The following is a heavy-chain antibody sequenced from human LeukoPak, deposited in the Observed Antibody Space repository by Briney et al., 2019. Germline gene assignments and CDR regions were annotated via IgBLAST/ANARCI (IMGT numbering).Heavy chain of an antibody. D-gene: IGHD4-17*01. J-gene: IGHJ4*02. CDR2: IYYSGST. CDR3: ARGFDYEGFDY. Sequence: SETLSLTCTVSGGSISSADYYWSWIRQHPGKGLEWIGYIYYSGSTYYNPSLKSRVTISVDTSKNQFSLKLSSVTAADTAVYYCARGFDYEGFDYWGQGTLVTVSS. CDR1: GGSISSADYY. V-gene: IGHV4-31*03.